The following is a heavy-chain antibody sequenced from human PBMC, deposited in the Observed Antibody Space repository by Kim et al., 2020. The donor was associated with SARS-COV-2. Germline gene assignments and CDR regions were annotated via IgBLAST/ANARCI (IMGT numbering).Heavy chain of an antibody. CDR2: IYYSGRT. Sequence: SETLSLTCPVSGGSISSYYWSWIRQPPGKGLEWIGYIYYSGRTNYNPSLKSRVTISVETSKNQFSLKLSSMTAADTAVYYCARRLYSSSWPDAFDIWGQGTMVTVSS. V-gene: IGHV4-59*13. D-gene: IGHD6-13*01. CDR1: GGSISSYY. J-gene: IGHJ3*02. CDR3: ARRLYSSSWPDAFDI.